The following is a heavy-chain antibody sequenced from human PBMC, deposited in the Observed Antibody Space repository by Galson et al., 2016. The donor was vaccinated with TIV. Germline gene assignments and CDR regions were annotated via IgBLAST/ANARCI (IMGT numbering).Heavy chain of an antibody. CDR1: RNTFTSYD. CDR3: ATVHSGGGFFHFYYMDV. CDR2: MHPNSDNG. Sequence: SVKVSCKASRNTFTSYDINWVRQAPGQGLEWMGWMHPNSDNGGSAQKVQGRVTMTRNIAISTLYMELSSLKSEDTAVYYCATVHSGGGFFHFYYMDVWGKGTTVTVSS. V-gene: IGHV1-8*01. D-gene: IGHD3-3*01. J-gene: IGHJ6*03.